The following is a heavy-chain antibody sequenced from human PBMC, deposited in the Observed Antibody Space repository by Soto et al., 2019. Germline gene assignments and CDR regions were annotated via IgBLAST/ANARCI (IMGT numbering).Heavy chain of an antibody. CDR1: GYTFTSYG. J-gene: IGHJ1*01. V-gene: IGHV1-18*01. CDR3: SRGGTPTAL. CDR2: IRTPNGNT. Sequence: HVQLVQSGAEVKKPGASVKVSCKASGYTFTSYGFSWVQQAPGQGLDWLGWIRTPNGNTNYAQTPXGRVTMPTDTSTSTAYMELRRLRSDDTAVYYCSRGGTPTALWGQGTLVTVSS. D-gene: IGHD1-1*01.